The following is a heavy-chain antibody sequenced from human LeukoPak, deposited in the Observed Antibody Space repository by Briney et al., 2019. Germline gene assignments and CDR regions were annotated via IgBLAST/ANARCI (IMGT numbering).Heavy chain of an antibody. J-gene: IGHJ3*02. CDR1: GGSISSYY. CDR2: IYYSEST. V-gene: IGHV4-59*01. D-gene: IGHD4-11*01. Sequence: PSETLSLTCTVSGGSISSYYWSWIRQPPGKGLEWIGYIYYSESTNYNPSLKSRVTISVDTSKNQFSLKLSSVTAADTAVYYCARSGVDYTYDAFDIWGQGTMVTVSS. CDR3: ARSGVDYTYDAFDI.